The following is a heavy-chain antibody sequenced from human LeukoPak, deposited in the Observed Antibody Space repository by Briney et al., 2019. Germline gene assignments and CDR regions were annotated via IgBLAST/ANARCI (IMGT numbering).Heavy chain of an antibody. CDR2: LSASGGTT. Sequence: PGGSLRLSCAASGFSFSSYVMTWVRQAPGKGLEWVSALSASGGTTYYADSVKGRFTTSRDNSKNTLYLHMNSLRAEDTAVYNCAKLPREYCSSTSCPNWFDTWGQGTLVTVSS. D-gene: IGHD2-2*01. J-gene: IGHJ5*02. CDR1: GFSFSSYV. V-gene: IGHV3-23*01. CDR3: AKLPREYCSSTSCPNWFDT.